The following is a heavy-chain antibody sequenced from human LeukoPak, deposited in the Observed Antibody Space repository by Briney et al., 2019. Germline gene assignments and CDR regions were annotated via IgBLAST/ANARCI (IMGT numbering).Heavy chain of an antibody. CDR2: MNPNSGNT. D-gene: IGHD2-2*02. CDR1: GYTFTSYD. J-gene: IGHJ4*02. V-gene: IGHV1-8*01. CDR3: ARAHGRYCSSTSCYRVGSFNY. Sequence: GASVKVSCKAFGYTFTSYDINWVRQATGQGLEWMGWMNPNSGNTGYAQKFQGRVTMTRNTSISTAYMELSSLRSEDTAVYYCARAHGRYCSSTSCYRVGSFNYWGQGTLVTVSS.